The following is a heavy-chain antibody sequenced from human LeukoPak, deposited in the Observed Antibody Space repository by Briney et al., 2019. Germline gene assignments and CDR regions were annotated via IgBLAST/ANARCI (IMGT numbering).Heavy chain of an antibody. V-gene: IGHV4-59*08. J-gene: IGHJ5*02. D-gene: IGHD2-15*01. CDR3: ARGWFDAPNRFDP. CDR1: GASIDSYY. CDR2: VSHSGST. Sequence: PSETLSLTCTISGASIDSYYWSWIRQPPGKALEWIGSVSHSGSTYYKPSLKSRVTISIDTSKNQFSLKLTSVTASDTAVYYCARGWFDAPNRFDPWGQGTLVTVSS.